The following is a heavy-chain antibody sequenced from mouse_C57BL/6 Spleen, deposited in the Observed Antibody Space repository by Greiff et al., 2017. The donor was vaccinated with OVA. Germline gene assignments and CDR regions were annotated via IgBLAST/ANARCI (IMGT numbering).Heavy chain of an antibody. Sequence: EVQLQQSGPELVKPGASVKISCKASGYTFTDYYMNWVKQSHGKSLEWIGDINPNNGGTSYNQKFKGKATLTVDKSSSTAYMELRSLTSEDPAVYYCARPYYYGSGNAMDDWGQGTSVTVSS. CDR2: INPNNGGT. J-gene: IGHJ4*01. CDR3: ARPYYYGSGNAMDD. D-gene: IGHD1-1*01. CDR1: GYTFTDYY. V-gene: IGHV1-26*01.